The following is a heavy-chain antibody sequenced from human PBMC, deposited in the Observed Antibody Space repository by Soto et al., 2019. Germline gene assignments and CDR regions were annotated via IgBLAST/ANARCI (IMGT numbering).Heavy chain of an antibody. Sequence: QVQLVESGGGVVQPGRSLRLSCAASGFTFSSCGMHWVRQAPGKGLEWVAVIWYDGSNKYYADSVKGRFTISRDNSKNTLYLQMKSLRAEDTAVYYCARERSTHYYYGMDVWGQGTTVTVSS. CDR1: GFTFSSCG. CDR3: ARERSTHYYYGMDV. J-gene: IGHJ6*02. CDR2: IWYDGSNK. V-gene: IGHV3-33*01.